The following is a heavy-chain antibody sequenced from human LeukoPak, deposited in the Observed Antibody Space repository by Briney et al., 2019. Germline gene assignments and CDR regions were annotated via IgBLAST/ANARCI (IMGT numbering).Heavy chain of an antibody. CDR3: ARTLYYYDSSGYYNTGDDAFDI. CDR2: INWDDDK. CDR1: GFSLSTSGMR. J-gene: IGHJ3*02. Sequence: ESGPTLVNPTQTLTLTCTFSGFSLSTSGMRVSWIRQPPGKALEWLARINWDDDKFHSTSLKTRLTISKDTAKNQVVLTMTNMDPVDTATYYCARTLYYYDSSGYYNTGDDAFDIWGQGTMVTVSS. V-gene: IGHV2-70*04. D-gene: IGHD3-22*01.